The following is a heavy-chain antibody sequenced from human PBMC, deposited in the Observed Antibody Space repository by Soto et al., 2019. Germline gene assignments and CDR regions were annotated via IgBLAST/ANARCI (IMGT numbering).Heavy chain of an antibody. D-gene: IGHD4-4*01. CDR1: GGSISSGYYY. Sequence: TLSLTCTVSGGSISSGYYYWSWVRQPPGKGLEWIGYIYYSGSTYYNPSLKSRVTISVDTSKNQLSLKLTSVTVADTAVYYCARETTLNAYFDYWGRGTLVTVPS. J-gene: IGHJ4*02. CDR3: ARETTLNAYFDY. CDR2: IYYSGST. V-gene: IGHV4-30-4*01.